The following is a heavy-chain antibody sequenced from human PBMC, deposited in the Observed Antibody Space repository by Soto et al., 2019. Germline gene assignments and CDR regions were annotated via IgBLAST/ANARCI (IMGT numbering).Heavy chain of an antibody. V-gene: IGHV1-18*04. D-gene: IGHD2-2*01. J-gene: IGHJ5*02. CDR3: ARGPRYCSSTTCFSGVTWFDP. CDR2: ISSYNGNT. Sequence: VKVSCKASGYTFTSYGISWVRQAPGQGLEWMGWISSYNGNTNYAQKVQGRGIMTTDTSTSTTYMELRSLRSDDTAVYYCARGPRYCSSTTCFSGVTWFDPWGQGTLVTVSS. CDR1: GYTFTSYG.